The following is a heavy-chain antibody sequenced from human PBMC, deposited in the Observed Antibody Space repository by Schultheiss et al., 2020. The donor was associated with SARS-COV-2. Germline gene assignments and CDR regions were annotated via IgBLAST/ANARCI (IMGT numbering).Heavy chain of an antibody. CDR2: IRSKAYGGTT. J-gene: IGHJ4*02. CDR3: TRAPTYYDFWSGFGLPDY. V-gene: IGHV3-49*03. CDR1: GFTFGDYA. D-gene: IGHD3-3*01. Sequence: GESLKISCTASGFTFGDYAMSWFRQAPGKGLEWVGFIRSKAYGGTTEYAASVKGRFTISRDDSKSIAYLQMNSLKTEDTAVYYCTRAPTYYDFWSGFGLPDYWGQGTLVTVSS.